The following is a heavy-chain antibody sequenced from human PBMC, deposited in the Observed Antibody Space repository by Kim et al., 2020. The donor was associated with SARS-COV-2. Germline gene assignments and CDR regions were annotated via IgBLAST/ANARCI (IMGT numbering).Heavy chain of an antibody. Sequence: SETLSLTCTVSGGSISSYYWSWIRQPPGKGLEWIGYIYYSGSTNYNPSLKSRVTISVDTSKNQFSLKLSSVTAADTAVYYCARDEGIRIAAAGTDYYYYGMDVWGQGTTVTVSS. J-gene: IGHJ6*02. CDR1: GGSISSYY. CDR2: IYYSGST. D-gene: IGHD6-13*01. V-gene: IGHV4-59*13. CDR3: ARDEGIRIAAAGTDYYYYGMDV.